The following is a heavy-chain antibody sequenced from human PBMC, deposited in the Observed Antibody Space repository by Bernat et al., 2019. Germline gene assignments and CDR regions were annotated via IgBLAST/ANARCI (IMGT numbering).Heavy chain of an antibody. CDR2: ISSDGSDT. V-gene: IGHV3-74*01. Sequence: EVHLVESGGGLVQPGGSLRLSCAASGFIFTAYDMHWVRQAPGKGLVWVSVISSDGSDTTYADSVKGRFTLSRDNANNTVYLQMNSLRAEDTAVYYCARVGGGSSGYVNWFDPWGQGTLVTVSS. J-gene: IGHJ5*02. CDR1: GFIFTAYD. CDR3: ARVGGGSSGYVNWFDP. D-gene: IGHD3-22*01.